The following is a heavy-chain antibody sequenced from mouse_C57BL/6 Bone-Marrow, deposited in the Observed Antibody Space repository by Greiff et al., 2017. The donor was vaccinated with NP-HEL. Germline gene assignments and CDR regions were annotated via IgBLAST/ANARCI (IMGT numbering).Heavy chain of an antibody. Sequence: QVQLKESGAELARPGASVKLSCKASGYTFTSYGISWVKQRTGQGLEWIGEIYPRSGNTYYNEKFKGKATLTADKSSSTAYMELRSLTSEDSAVYFCARQAYYDYYAMDYWGQGTSVTVSS. V-gene: IGHV1-81*01. CDR1: GYTFTSYG. CDR3: ARQAYYDYYAMDY. J-gene: IGHJ4*01. D-gene: IGHD2-10*01. CDR2: IYPRSGNT.